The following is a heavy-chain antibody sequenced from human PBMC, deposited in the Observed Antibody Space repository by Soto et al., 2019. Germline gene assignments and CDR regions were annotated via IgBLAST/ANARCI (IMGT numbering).Heavy chain of an antibody. J-gene: IGHJ5*02. Sequence: QVQLQESGPGLVKPSQTLSLTCTVSGGSISSGDYYWRWIRQPPGKGLEWIGYIYYSGSTYYNPSLKSRVTISVDTSKNQCSLKLSSVTAADTAVYYCARAPEWLLMGGGFDPWGQGTLVTVSS. V-gene: IGHV4-30-4*01. D-gene: IGHD3-3*01. CDR3: ARAPEWLLMGGGFDP. CDR2: IYYSGST. CDR1: GGSISSGDYY.